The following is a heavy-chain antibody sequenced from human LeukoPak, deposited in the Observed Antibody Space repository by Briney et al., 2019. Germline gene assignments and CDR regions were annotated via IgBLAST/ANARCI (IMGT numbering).Heavy chain of an antibody. CDR2: VHYSGRT. D-gene: IGHD3-10*01. Sequence: SETLSLTCSLSGASITDNYWTWVRPPPGQALEWIGYVHYSGRTNYSPSPKTRFTLPGDAPKRQFSLRLSSLTSAAPAVYFCARGSGTHPEFFHRWGRGTPVIVSS. CDR3: ARGSGTHPEFFHR. CDR1: GASITDNY. J-gene: IGHJ1*01. V-gene: IGHV4-59*03.